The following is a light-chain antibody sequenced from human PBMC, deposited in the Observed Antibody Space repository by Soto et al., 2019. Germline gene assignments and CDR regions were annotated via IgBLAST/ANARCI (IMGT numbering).Light chain of an antibody. V-gene: IGLV3-1*01. J-gene: IGLJ2*01. CDR1: KLGDKY. CDR2: QDR. Sequence: YELTQPPSVSVSPGQTASITCSGDKLGDKYACWYQQKPGQSPVVVIYQDRKRPSGIPERFSGSNSGNTATLTISGTQAVDEADYYCQAWDSSTVLFGGGTKLTVL. CDR3: QAWDSSTVL.